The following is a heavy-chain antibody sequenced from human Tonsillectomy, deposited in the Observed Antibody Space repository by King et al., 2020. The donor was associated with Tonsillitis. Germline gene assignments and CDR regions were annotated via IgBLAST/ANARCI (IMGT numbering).Heavy chain of an antibody. CDR3: ARNYDSSGYYYGYFDY. J-gene: IGHJ4*02. CDR1: GYNFNSYW. V-gene: IGHV5-51*01. CDR2: IYPGDSDI. Sequence: VQLVESEAEVKKPGESLKISCKVSGYNFNSYWIGWVRQMPGKGLEWMGIIYPGDSDIRYSPSFQGQVAISADKSINTAYLQWSSLKAADTAMYYCARNYDSSGYYYGYFDYWGQGTLVTVSS. D-gene: IGHD3-22*01.